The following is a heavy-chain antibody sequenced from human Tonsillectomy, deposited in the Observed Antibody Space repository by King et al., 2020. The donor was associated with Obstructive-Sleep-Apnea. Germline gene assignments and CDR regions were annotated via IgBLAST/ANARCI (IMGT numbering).Heavy chain of an antibody. CDR3: ARDLQWGAGGY. CDR1: GYTFTSYN. J-gene: IGHJ4*02. V-gene: IGHV1-46*03. Sequence: VQLVESGAEVKKPGASVKVSCKASGYTFTSYNMHWVRQAPGQGLERMGIINPSGGSTSYAQKFQGRVTMTRDTSTSTVYMELSSLRSEDTAVYYCARDLQWGAGGYWGQGTLVTVSS. CDR2: INPSGGST. D-gene: IGHD4-11*01.